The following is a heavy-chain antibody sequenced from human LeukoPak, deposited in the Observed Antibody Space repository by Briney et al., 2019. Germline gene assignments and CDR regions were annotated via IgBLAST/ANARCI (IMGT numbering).Heavy chain of an antibody. CDR3: ANPKSAGTVRDY. J-gene: IGHJ4*02. CDR2: IRYDGSNK. Sequence: GGSLRLSCAASGFTFSSYGMHWVRQAPGKVLEWVAFIRYDGSNKYYADSVKGRFTISRDNSKNTLYLQMNSLRAEDTAVYYCANPKSAGTVRDYWGQGTLVTVSS. D-gene: IGHD6-13*01. CDR1: GFTFSSYG. V-gene: IGHV3-30*02.